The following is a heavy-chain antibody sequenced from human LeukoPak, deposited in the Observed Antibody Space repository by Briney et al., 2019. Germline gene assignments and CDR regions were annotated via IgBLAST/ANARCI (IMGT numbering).Heavy chain of an antibody. J-gene: IGHJ6*02. CDR2: INHSGST. D-gene: IGHD6-19*01. CDR1: GGSFSGYY. CDR3: AGAGIAVAGTRNGMDV. Sequence: SETLSLTCAVYGGSFSGYYWSWIRQPPGKGREWIGEINHSGSTNYNPSLKSRVTISVDTSKNQFSLKLSSVTAADTAVYYCAGAGIAVAGTRNGMDVWGQGTTVTVSS. V-gene: IGHV4-34*01.